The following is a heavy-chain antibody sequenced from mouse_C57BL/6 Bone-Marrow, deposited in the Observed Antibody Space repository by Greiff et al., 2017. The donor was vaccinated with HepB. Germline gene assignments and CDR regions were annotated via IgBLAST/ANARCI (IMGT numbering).Heavy chain of an antibody. J-gene: IGHJ3*01. CDR3: ARSFNWDGAWFAY. V-gene: IGHV1-64*01. D-gene: IGHD4-1*02. CDR2: IHPNSGST. Sequence: QVQLQQSGAELVKPGASVKLSCKASGYTFTSYWMHWVKQRPGQGLEWIGMIHPNSGSTNYNEKFKSKATLTVDKSSSTAYMQLSSLTSEDSAVYYCARSFNWDGAWFAYWGQGTLVTVSA. CDR1: GYTFTSYW.